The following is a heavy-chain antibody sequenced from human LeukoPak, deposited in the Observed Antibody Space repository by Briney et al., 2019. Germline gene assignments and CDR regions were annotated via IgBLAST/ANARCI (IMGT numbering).Heavy chain of an antibody. CDR3: AREHAAAGARLDY. CDR2: IYTGGIT. V-gene: IGHV3-53*01. CDR1: GLTVSSNH. D-gene: IGHD6-13*01. Sequence: GGSLRLSCAASGLTVSSNHMAWVRQAPGKGLEWVSVIYTGGITYYADSVQGRFTISRDSSKNTVYLQMNSLRVEDTALYYCAREHAAAGARLDYWGQGTPVTVSP. J-gene: IGHJ4*02.